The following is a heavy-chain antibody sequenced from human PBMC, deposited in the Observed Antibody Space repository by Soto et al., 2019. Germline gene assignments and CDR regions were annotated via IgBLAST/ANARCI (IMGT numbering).Heavy chain of an antibody. D-gene: IGHD3-3*01. CDR1: GFTFSSYG. Sequence: QVQLVESGGGVDQPGRSLRLSCAASGFTFSSYGMHWVRQAPGKGLEWVAVISYDGSNKYYADSVKGRFTISRDNSQNTLYLQMNSLRAEDTAVYYCAKILYGTYYDFWSGYYYGMDVWGQGTTVTVSS. V-gene: IGHV3-30*18. J-gene: IGHJ6*02. CDR3: AKILYGTYYDFWSGYYYGMDV. CDR2: ISYDGSNK.